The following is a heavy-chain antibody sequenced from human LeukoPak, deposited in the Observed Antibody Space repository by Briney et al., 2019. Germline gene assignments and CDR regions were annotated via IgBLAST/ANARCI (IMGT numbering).Heavy chain of an antibody. J-gene: IGHJ5*02. Sequence: SETLSLTCTVSGDSISNYYWNWIRQPAGQGLECMGRIYSSGSTNYNPSLKSRVTISVDTSKNQFSLKLSSLTTADTAVYYCAREAGWFDPWGQGTLVTVSS. CDR1: GDSISNYY. CDR2: IYSSGST. CDR3: AREAGWFDP. D-gene: IGHD6-19*01. V-gene: IGHV4-4*07.